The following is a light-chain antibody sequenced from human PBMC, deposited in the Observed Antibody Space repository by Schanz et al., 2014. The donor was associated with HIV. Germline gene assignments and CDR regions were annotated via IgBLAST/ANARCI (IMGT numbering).Light chain of an antibody. Sequence: QSVLTQPPSASGTPGQRVTISCSGTSSNIEVNPVDWYLQLPRTAPKLLIYSNNQRPSGVPERFSASKSGTSASLAISGLQSEDESDYYCATWDDRLNGPVFRGGTKLTVL. J-gene: IGLJ2*01. V-gene: IGLV1-44*01. CDR3: ATWDDRLNGPV. CDR2: SNN. CDR1: SSNIEVNP.